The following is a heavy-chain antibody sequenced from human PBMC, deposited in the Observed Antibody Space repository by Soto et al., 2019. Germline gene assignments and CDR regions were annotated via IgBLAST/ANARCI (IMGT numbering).Heavy chain of an antibody. V-gene: IGHV1-46*01. D-gene: IGHD3-3*01. CDR2: INPSGGST. J-gene: IGHJ6*02. CDR3: AVFLSGYYKGSYFYYGMDV. Sequence: APVKVSCKASGYTFTRYYMHWVRQAHGQGLEWMGIINPSGGSTSYAQKFQGRVTRTRDTATSTVDMELSSLRSEDTAVYYCAVFLSGYYKGSYFYYGMDVWGQGVTVTVSS. CDR1: GYTFTRYY.